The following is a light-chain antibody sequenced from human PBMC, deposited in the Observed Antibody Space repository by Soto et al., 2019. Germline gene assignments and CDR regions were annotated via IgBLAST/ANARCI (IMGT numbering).Light chain of an antibody. V-gene: IGLV2-14*03. CDR2: DVN. CDR3: CAYSTSGTHV. J-gene: IGLJ1*01. CDR1: SSDVGSYDY. Sequence: QSALTQPASVSGSPGQSITFSCTGTSSDVGSYDYVSWHQQHPGKAPKLIIYDVNNRPSGVPSRFSGSKSGNTASLIISGLQTEDEAGYYCCAYSTSGTHVFGTGTKLTVL.